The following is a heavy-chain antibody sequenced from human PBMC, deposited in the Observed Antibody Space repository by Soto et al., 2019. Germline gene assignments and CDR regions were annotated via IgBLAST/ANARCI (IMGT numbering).Heavy chain of an antibody. CDR2: ISTSSSTI. V-gene: IGHV3-48*01. Sequence: PGGSLRLSCAASGFTFSSYSMNWVRQAPGKGLEWVSDISTSSSTIYYADSVKGRFTISRDNARNSLYLQMNSLRVEDTAVYYCASEGISGSDFYCFYPWGEGTLV. J-gene: IGHJ5*02. CDR3: ASEGISGSDFYCFYP. D-gene: IGHD1-26*01. CDR1: GFTFSSYS.